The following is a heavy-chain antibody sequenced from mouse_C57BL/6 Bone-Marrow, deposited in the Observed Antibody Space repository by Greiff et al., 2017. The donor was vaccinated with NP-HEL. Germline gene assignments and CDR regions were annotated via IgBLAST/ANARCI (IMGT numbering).Heavy chain of an antibody. CDR3: AREDQGPRFAY. CDR1: GYAFTNYL. CDR2: INPGSGGT. Sequence: QVQLQQSGAELVRPGTSVKVSCKASGYAFTNYLIEWVKQRPGQGLEWIGVINPGSGGTNYNEKFKGKATLTADKSSSTAYMQLSSLTSEDSAVYVCAREDQGPRFAYWGQGTLVTVSA. D-gene: IGHD3-2*02. J-gene: IGHJ3*01. V-gene: IGHV1-54*01.